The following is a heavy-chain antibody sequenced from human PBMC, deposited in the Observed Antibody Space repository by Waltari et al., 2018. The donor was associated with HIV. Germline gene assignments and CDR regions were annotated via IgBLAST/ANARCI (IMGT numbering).Heavy chain of an antibody. J-gene: IGHJ4*02. CDR1: GFSVSSYW. D-gene: IGHD3-10*01. Sequence: EVQLVQSGGGLIKPGGSLRLSCAASGFSVSSYWMHWVRQTPGKGLVWVSGIKIDGSGRDYADSGRGRFTISRDSAKNTLSLQMNSLTEEDTAVYYCSRDTFGEYDYWGQGTLVTVSS. CDR3: SRDTFGEYDY. CDR2: IKIDGSGR. V-gene: IGHV3-74*01.